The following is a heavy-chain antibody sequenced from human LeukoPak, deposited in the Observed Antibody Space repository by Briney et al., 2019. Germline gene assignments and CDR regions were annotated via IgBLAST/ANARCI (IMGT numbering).Heavy chain of an antibody. Sequence: ASVKVSCKAPGYTFTGYYMHWVRQAPGQGLEWMGWINPNSGGTNYAQKFQGRVTMTRDTSISTAYMELSRLRSDDTAVYYCARVPGIVVVPAATFDYWGQGTLVTVSS. CDR1: GYTFTGYY. D-gene: IGHD2-2*01. CDR3: ARVPGIVVVPAATFDY. J-gene: IGHJ4*02. CDR2: INPNSGGT. V-gene: IGHV1-2*02.